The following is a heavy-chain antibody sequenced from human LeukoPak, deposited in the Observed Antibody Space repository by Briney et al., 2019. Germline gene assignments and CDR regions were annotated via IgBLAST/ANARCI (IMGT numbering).Heavy chain of an antibody. Sequence: GGSLRLSCAASKFAFSSYGMHWVRQAPGKGLEWVAVISYDGSNKNYADSVKGRFTISRDNSKNTLYLQMNSLRAEDTAVYYCAKDNPAYYGMDVWGQGTTVTVSS. J-gene: IGHJ6*02. V-gene: IGHV3-30*18. CDR3: AKDNPAYYGMDV. CDR1: KFAFSSYG. CDR2: ISYDGSNK.